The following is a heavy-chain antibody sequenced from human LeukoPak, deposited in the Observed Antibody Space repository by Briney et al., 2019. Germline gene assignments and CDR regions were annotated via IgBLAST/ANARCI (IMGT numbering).Heavy chain of an antibody. J-gene: IGHJ3*02. CDR1: GGSISSGGYY. Sequence: SETLSLTCTVSGGSISSGGYYWSWIRQPPGKGLEWIGYIYHSGSTYYNPSLKSRVTISADRSKNQFSLKLSSVTAADTAVYYCARSYGAFDIWGQGAMVTVSS. CDR2: IYHSGST. CDR3: ARSYGAFDI. V-gene: IGHV4-30-2*02. D-gene: IGHD3-10*01.